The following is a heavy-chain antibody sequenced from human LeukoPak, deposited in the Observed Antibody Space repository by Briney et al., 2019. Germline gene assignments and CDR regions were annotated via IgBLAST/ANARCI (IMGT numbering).Heavy chain of an antibody. CDR2: ISYSGDSM. CDR1: GFTLSDYY. V-gene: IGHV3-11*01. D-gene: IGHD6-13*01. J-gene: IGHJ4*02. Sequence: PGGSLRLSCAASGFTLSDYYMIWIRQAPGKGLEWVSYISYSGDSMYYADSVKGRFTISRDNAKNSLYLQMNSLRAEDTAVYYCARGWADYWGQGTLVTVSS. CDR3: ARGWADY.